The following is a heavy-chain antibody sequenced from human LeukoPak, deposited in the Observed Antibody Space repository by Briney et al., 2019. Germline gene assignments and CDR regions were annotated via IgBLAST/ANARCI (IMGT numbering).Heavy chain of an antibody. J-gene: IGHJ4*02. Sequence: QAGGSLRLSCAASGFTFSGYWIHWVRQAPGKGLVWVSRINTDGSITNYADSVKGRFSISRDNAKNTLYLQMSSLRAEDTAVYYCARDRGPRTGFMVREAYDYWGQGTLVTVSS. D-gene: IGHD3-10*01. CDR1: GFTFSGYW. CDR2: INTDGSIT. V-gene: IGHV3-74*01. CDR3: ARDRGPRTGFMVREAYDY.